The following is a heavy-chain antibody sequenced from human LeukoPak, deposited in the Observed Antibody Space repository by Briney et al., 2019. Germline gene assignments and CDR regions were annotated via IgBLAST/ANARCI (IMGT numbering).Heavy chain of an antibody. CDR2: INDGGGGT. V-gene: IGHV3-23*01. J-gene: IGHJ4*02. D-gene: IGHD6-6*01. Sequence: GGSLRLSCAASGFSFSSYGMSWVRQAPGKGLEWVSAINDGGGGTYYADSVKGRFTISRDNSENTLFLQMISLRAEDTAVYYWAKRVPYSSSSVYFDYWGQGTLVTVSS. CDR3: AKRVPYSSSSVYFDY. CDR1: GFSFSSYG.